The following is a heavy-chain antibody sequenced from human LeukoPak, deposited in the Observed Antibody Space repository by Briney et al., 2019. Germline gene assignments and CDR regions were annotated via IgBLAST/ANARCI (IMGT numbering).Heavy chain of an antibody. Sequence: GGSLRLSCAASGFTFSDYYMSWIRQAPGKGLEWVSYISSSGSTIYYADSVKGRFTISRDNAKNSLYLQMNSLRAEDTVVYYCARRSSSPWFDPWGQGTLVTVSS. CDR1: GFTFSDYY. V-gene: IGHV3-11*01. CDR3: ARRSSSPWFDP. J-gene: IGHJ5*02. CDR2: ISSSGSTI. D-gene: IGHD6-6*01.